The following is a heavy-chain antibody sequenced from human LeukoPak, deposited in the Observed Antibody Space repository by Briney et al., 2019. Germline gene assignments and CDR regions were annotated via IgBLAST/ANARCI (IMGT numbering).Heavy chain of an antibody. CDR1: GFTFSSYS. CDR3: GRHRSGSGTYFIDY. V-gene: IGHV3-7*01. CDR2: MKKDGSET. Sequence: PGGSLRLSCVVSGFTFSSYSMIWVRRAPGKGLQWVANMKKDGSETNYVDSVKGRSTISRDNAKNSLYLQMNSLRAEDTAVYYCGRHRSGSGTYFIDYWGQGTLVSVSS. D-gene: IGHD3-10*01. J-gene: IGHJ4*02.